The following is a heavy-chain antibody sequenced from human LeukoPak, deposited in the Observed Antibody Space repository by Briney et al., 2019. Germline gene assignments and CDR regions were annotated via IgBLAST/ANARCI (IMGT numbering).Heavy chain of an antibody. J-gene: IGHJ6*02. Sequence: GGSLRLSCAASGFTFSSYSMNWVRRAPGKGLEWVSSISSSSSYIYYADSVKGRFTISRDNAKNSLYLQMNSLRAEDTAVYYCAGRLIAVAGYYYYYGMDVWGQGTTVTVSS. CDR3: AGRLIAVAGYYYYYGMDV. V-gene: IGHV3-21*01. CDR2: ISSSSSYI. CDR1: GFTFSSYS. D-gene: IGHD6-19*01.